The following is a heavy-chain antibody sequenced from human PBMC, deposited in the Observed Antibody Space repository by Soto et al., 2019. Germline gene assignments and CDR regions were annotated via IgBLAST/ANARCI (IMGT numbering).Heavy chain of an antibody. D-gene: IGHD3-22*01. CDR3: ARVWYLDYYDSSGYSYYYYGMDV. CDR2: TYYRSKWYN. CDR1: GDSVSSNSAA. V-gene: IGHV6-1*01. J-gene: IGHJ6*02. Sequence: SQTLSLTCAISGDSVSSNSAAWNRIRQSPSRGLEWLGRTYYRSKWYNDYAVSVKSRITINPDTSKNQFSLQLNSVTPEDTAVYYCARVWYLDYYDSSGYSYYYYGMDVWGQGTTVTVSS.